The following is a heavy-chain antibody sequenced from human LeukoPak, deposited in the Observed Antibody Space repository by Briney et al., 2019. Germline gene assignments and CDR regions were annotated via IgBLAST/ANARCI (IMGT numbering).Heavy chain of an antibody. V-gene: IGHV4-59*01. CDR3: ASNLNSGSYLWPGYFDL. D-gene: IGHD1-26*01. CDR2: IYYSGST. J-gene: IGHJ2*01. CDR1: GGSIRSYY. Sequence: SETLSLTCTVSGGSIRSYYWSWIRQPPGKGLEWIGYIYYSGSTNYNPSLKSRVTISVDTSKNQFSLKLSSVTAADTAVYYCASNLNSGSYLWPGYFDLWGRGTLVTVSS.